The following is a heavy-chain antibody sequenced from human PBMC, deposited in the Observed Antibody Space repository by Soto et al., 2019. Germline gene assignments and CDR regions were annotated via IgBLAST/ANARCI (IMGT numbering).Heavy chain of an antibody. D-gene: IGHD1-26*01. Sequence: GGSLRLSCAASGFTFSSYSMNWVRQAPGKGREWVSYISSSSSTIYYADSVKGRFTISRDNAKNSLYLQMNSLRDEDTAVYYCATFASELPYYYYYGMDFWGQGTTVTVSS. CDR2: ISSSSSTI. CDR3: ATFASELPYYYYYGMDF. CDR1: GFTFSSYS. J-gene: IGHJ6*02. V-gene: IGHV3-48*02.